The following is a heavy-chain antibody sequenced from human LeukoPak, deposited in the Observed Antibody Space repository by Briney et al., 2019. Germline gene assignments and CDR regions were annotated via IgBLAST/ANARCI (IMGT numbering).Heavy chain of an antibody. CDR3: VKDYDSSGWTSRN. Sequence: GGSLRLSCAASGFTFSNAWMSWVRQAPGKGLEWVGRIKSKTDGGTTDYAAPVKGRFTISRDDSKNTLYLQMNSLRAEDTAVYYCVKDYDSSGWTSRNWGQGTLVTVSS. V-gene: IGHV3-15*01. D-gene: IGHD3-22*01. J-gene: IGHJ4*02. CDR2: IKSKTDGGTT. CDR1: GFTFSNAW.